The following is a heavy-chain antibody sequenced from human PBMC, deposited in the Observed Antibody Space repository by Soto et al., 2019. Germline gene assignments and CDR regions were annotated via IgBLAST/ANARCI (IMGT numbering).Heavy chain of an antibody. Sequence: GGSLRLSCAASGFTFSTYAMSWVRQAPGKGLEWVSAISGSGGSTNYADSVKGRFTTSRDNSKNTLYLQMNRLRAEDTAVYYCAKVGDASGYYYDFDYWGQGTLVTVSS. V-gene: IGHV3-23*01. D-gene: IGHD3-22*01. J-gene: IGHJ4*02. CDR2: ISGSGGST. CDR1: GFTFSTYA. CDR3: AKVGDASGYYYDFDY.